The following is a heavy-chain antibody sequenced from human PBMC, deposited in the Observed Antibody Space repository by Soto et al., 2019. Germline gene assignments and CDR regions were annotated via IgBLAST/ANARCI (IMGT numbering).Heavy chain of an antibody. Sequence: SVKVSCKASGGTFSSYAISWVRQAPGQGLEWMGGIIPIFGTANYAQKFQGRVTITADESTSTAYMELSSLRSEDTAVYYCARDKTTSAAAGSGGMDVWGQGTTVTVS. D-gene: IGHD6-13*01. V-gene: IGHV1-69*13. CDR3: ARDKTTSAAAGSGGMDV. CDR2: IIPIFGTA. J-gene: IGHJ6*02. CDR1: GGTFSSYA.